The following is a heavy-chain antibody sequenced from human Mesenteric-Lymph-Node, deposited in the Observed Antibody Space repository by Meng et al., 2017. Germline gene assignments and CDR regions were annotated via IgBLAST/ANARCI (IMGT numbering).Heavy chain of an antibody. CDR1: GFTFSSYE. J-gene: IGHJ5*02. Sequence: GESLKISCAASGFTFSSYEMNWVRQAPGKGLVWVSRINSDGSSTSYADSVKGRFTISRDNAKNSLYLQMNSLRAEDTAVYYCATILEGLRYFDWNWFDPWGQGTLVTVSS. CDR3: ATILEGLRYFDWNWFDP. D-gene: IGHD3-9*01. CDR2: INSDGSST. V-gene: IGHV3-74*01.